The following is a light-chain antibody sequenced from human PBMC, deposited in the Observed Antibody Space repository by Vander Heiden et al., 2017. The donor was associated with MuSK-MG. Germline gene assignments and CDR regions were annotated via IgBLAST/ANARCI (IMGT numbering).Light chain of an antibody. V-gene: IGKV3-11*01. CDR2: YAS. J-gene: IGKJ4*01. Sequence: EIVLTQSPATLSLSPGERATLSCRASQSVSSYLAWYQQKPGQSPRLLIYYASNSATGIPARFSGSGSGTDCTRTNSSLEPEDFAVYYCQQRSNWPLTFGGGTKVEIK. CDR1: QSVSSY. CDR3: QQRSNWPLT.